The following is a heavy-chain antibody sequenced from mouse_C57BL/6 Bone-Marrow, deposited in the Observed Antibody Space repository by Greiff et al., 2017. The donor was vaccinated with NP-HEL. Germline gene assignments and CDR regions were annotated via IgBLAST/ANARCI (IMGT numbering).Heavy chain of an antibody. CDR1: GFNIKDDY. Sequence: VQLQQSGAELVRPGASVKLSCTASGFNIKDDYMHWVKQRPEQGLEWIGWIDPENGDTEYASKFQGQATITADTSSNTAYLQLSSLTSDDTAVYYCTPYYYGSSYRFAYWGQGTLVTVSA. V-gene: IGHV14-4*01. CDR3: TPYYYGSSYRFAY. CDR2: IDPENGDT. J-gene: IGHJ3*01. D-gene: IGHD1-1*01.